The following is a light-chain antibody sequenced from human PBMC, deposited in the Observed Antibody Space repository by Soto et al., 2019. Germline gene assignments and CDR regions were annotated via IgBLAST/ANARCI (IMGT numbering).Light chain of an antibody. CDR3: QQYGGSPRT. J-gene: IGKJ1*01. CDR1: QTISSF. Sequence: EIVLTQSPGTLSLSPVEGATLSCMASQTISSFLAWYQQKRGQAPRLLIHGASNRATGIPDRFSGSGSGTDFTLTITRLEPEDFAVYYCQQYGGSPRTFGQGTKVDIK. V-gene: IGKV3-20*01. CDR2: GAS.